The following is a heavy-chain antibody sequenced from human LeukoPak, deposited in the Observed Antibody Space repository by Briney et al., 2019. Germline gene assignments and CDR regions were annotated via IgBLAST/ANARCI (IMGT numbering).Heavy chain of an antibody. D-gene: IGHD6-19*01. V-gene: IGHV3-21*01. Sequence: GGSLRLSCAASGFSISSSAMNWVRQAPGKGLEWVSSINNVASHIYYADSVKGRFTISRDNAKNSLYLQLNSLRAEDTAVYYCARDRGIAVAGRGRELDYWGQGTLVTVSS. CDR3: ARDRGIAVAGRGRELDY. J-gene: IGHJ4*02. CDR2: INNVASHI. CDR1: GFSISSSA.